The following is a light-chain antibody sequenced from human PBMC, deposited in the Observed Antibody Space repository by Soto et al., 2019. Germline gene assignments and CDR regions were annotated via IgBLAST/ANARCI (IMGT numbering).Light chain of an antibody. J-gene: IGKJ1*01. Sequence: EIVLTQSPGILSLSPGERATLSCRASQSVSSSYLAWYQQKPGQAPRLLIYGASSRATGIPDRFSGSGSGTDFTLTISRLEPEDFAVYYCQQYGRSPSKFGQGTKVDIK. CDR3: QQYGRSPSK. CDR1: QSVSSSY. CDR2: GAS. V-gene: IGKV3-20*01.